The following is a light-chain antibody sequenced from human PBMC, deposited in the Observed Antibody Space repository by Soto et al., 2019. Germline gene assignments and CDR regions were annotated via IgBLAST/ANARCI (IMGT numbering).Light chain of an antibody. J-gene: IGKJ5*01. CDR1: QNVRSY. CDR3: QQRTNWPTST. CDR2: DAS. Sequence: EIVLTQSPATLSLSPGERATLSCRASQNVRSYLAWYQQKPGQAPRLLIHDASSRATGIPDRFSGSGSGTDFTLTISSLGPEDSAVYYCQQRTNWPTSTFGQGTRL. V-gene: IGKV3-11*01.